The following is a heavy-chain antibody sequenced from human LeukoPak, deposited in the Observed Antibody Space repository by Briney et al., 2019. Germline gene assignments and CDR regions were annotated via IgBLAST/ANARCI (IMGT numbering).Heavy chain of an antibody. J-gene: IGHJ4*02. CDR3: ARDLSARTPVFNYYDFWSGYSKGVFDY. CDR1: GFTVSTNY. Sequence: ESLRLSCAASGFTVSTNYMSWVRQPPGKGLEWIGSIYYSGSTYYNPSLKSRVTISVDTSKNQFSLKLSSVTAADTAVYYCARDLSARTPVFNYYDFWSGYSKGVFDYWGQGTLVTVSS. D-gene: IGHD3-3*01. CDR2: IYYSGST. V-gene: IGHV4-39*07.